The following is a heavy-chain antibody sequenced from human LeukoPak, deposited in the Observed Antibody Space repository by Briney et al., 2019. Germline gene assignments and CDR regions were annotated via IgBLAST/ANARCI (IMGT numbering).Heavy chain of an antibody. Sequence: SETLSLTCSVSTGSINSYFWGWVRQPAGKGLEWIGRIYTTGTTNYSPSLKSRLSMSVDTSKNQFSLRLTSVTVADTAVYYCGRQGYTASYYFLDYWSQGALVTVSS. J-gene: IGHJ4*02. CDR3: GRQGYTASYYFLDY. CDR1: TGSINSYF. V-gene: IGHV4-4*07. CDR2: IYTTGTT. D-gene: IGHD1-26*01.